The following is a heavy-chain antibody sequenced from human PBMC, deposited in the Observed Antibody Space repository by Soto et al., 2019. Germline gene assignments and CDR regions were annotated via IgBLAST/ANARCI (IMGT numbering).Heavy chain of an antibody. J-gene: IGHJ4*02. CDR3: ARDLRRNSGSYFDY. CDR2: INTDGSGT. Sequence: TGGSLRLSCAASGFTVSSNYMNWVRQAPGKGLVWVSRINTDGSGTSYADSVKGRFTISRDNAKNSLYLQVSSLRAEDTAIYYCARDLRRNSGSYFDYWGQGTPVTVSS. D-gene: IGHD1-26*01. V-gene: IGHV3-74*01. CDR1: GFTVSSNY.